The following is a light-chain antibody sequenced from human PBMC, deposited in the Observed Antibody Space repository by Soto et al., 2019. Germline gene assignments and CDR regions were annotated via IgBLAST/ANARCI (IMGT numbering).Light chain of an antibody. CDR3: QTWDTGTVV. V-gene: IGLV4-69*01. CDR2: LNSDGSH. J-gene: IGLJ2*01. CDR1: SGHSNYA. Sequence: QLVLTQSPSASASLGASVKLTCTLSSGHSNYAIAWHQQQPEKGPQYLMKLNSDGSHSKGDGIPDRFSGSSSGAERYLTISSLQSEDEADYYCQTWDTGTVVFGGGTKVTVL.